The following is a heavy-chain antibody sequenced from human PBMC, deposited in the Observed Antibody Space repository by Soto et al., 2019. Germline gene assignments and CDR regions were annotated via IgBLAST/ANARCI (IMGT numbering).Heavy chain of an antibody. D-gene: IGHD3-3*01. J-gene: IGHJ6*02. CDR3: ARDRFTIFGRNHYYYGMDV. Sequence: PGGSLRLSCAASGFTVSSNYMSWVRQAPGKGLEWVSVIYSGGSTYYADSVKGRFTISRDNSKNTLYLQMNSLRAEDTAVYYCARDRFTIFGRNHYYYGMDVWGQGTTVTVSS. CDR2: IYSGGST. CDR1: GFTVSSNY. V-gene: IGHV3-53*01.